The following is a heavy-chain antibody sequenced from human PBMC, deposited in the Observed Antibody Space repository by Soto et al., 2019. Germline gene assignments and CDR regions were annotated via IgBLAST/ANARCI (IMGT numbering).Heavy chain of an antibody. V-gene: IGHV1-2*04. Sequence: GASVKVSCKASGYTFTGYYMHWVRQAPGQGLEWMGWINPNSGGTNYAQKFQGWVTMTRDTSISTAYMELSRLRSDDTAVYYCAREGSSGWYYKNWFDPWGQGTLVTVSS. CDR1: GYTFTGYY. D-gene: IGHD6-19*01. CDR3: AREGSSGWYYKNWFDP. J-gene: IGHJ5*02. CDR2: INPNSGGT.